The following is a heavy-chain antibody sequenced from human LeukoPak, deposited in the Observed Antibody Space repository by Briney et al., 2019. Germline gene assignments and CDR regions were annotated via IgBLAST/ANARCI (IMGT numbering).Heavy chain of an antibody. V-gene: IGHV1-69*05. CDR1: GGTFSSYA. D-gene: IGHD5-18*01. CDR3: ASSRGYSYGYFSW. J-gene: IGHJ4*02. CDR2: IIPIFGTA. Sequence: GSSVKVSCKASGGTFSSYAISWVRQAPGQGLEWMGGIIPIFGTASYAQKFQGRVTITTDESTSTAYMELSSLRSEDTAVYYCASSRGYSYGYFSWWGQGTLVTVSS.